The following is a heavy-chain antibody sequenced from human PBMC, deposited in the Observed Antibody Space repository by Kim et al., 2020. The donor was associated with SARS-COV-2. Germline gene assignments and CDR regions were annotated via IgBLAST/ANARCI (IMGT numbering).Heavy chain of an antibody. CDR1: GFTFSTSW. CDR2: IRPDGGQE. J-gene: IGHJ4*02. Sequence: GGSLRLSCAATGFTFSTSWMTWVRQAPGKGLEWVANIRPDGGQEDYANSVKGRFTISRDNSKNSVDLQMNSLRAEDTALYYCVRSGAWDFGNWCRVTLVT. D-gene: IGHD1-26*01. CDR3: VRSGAWDFGN. V-gene: IGHV3-7*03.